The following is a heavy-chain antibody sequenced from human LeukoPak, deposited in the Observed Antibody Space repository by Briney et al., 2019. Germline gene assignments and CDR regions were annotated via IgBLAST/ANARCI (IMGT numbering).Heavy chain of an antibody. J-gene: IGHJ3*02. CDR1: RYTFTSYY. D-gene: IGHD2-2*01. CDR3: ARERSCSSTSCFDAFDI. V-gene: IGHV1-46*01. CDR2: INPSGGST. Sequence: ASVKVSCKASRYTFTSYYMHWVRQAPGQGLEWMGIINPSGGSTSYAQKFQGRVTMTRDTSTSTVYMELSSLRSEDTAVYYCARERSCSSTSCFDAFDIWGQGTMVTVSS.